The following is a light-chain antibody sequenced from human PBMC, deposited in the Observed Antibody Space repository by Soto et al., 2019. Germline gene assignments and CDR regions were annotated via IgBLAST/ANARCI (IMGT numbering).Light chain of an antibody. CDR3: QQSYRTPIT. Sequence: DIQLTHSPSPLSASFGDRVSITCLASQSISTYLNWYQQKPGKAPKVLIYAASNLQSGVPPRFSGSGSGTDFTLTISSLQPEDVATYFCQQSYRTPITFGQGTRLEIK. CDR2: AAS. CDR1: QSISTY. V-gene: IGKV1-39*01. J-gene: IGKJ5*01.